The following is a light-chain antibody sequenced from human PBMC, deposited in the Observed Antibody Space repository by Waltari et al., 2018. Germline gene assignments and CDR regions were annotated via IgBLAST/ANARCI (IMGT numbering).Light chain of an antibody. CDR1: QSVSRY. V-gene: IGKV3-11*01. CDR3: QQRSIWPPLT. CDR2: DAS. J-gene: IGKJ4*01. Sequence: EIVLTQSPATLSLSPGDRATLSCRASQSVSRYLAWYQRNPGQAPRLLISDASNRATGIPARFSGSGSGTDFTLTISSLEPEDSAVYYCQQRSIWPPLTFGGGTKVEIK.